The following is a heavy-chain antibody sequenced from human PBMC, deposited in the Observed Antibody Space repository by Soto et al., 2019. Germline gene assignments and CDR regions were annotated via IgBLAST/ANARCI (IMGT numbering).Heavy chain of an antibody. CDR2: IYYSRST. D-gene: IGHD3-3*01. CDR1: GGSISSSSYY. CDR3: ARSIFRATGAFDI. V-gene: IGHV4-31*03. Sequence: SETLSLTCTVSGGSISSSSYYWGWIRQHPGKGLEWIGYIYYSRSTYYNPSLKSRVTISEDTSKNQFSLTLTSMTAADTAVYYCARSIFRATGAFDIWGQGTMVTVSS. J-gene: IGHJ3*02.